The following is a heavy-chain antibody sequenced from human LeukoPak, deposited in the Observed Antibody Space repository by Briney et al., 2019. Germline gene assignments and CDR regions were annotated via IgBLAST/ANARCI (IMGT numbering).Heavy chain of an antibody. V-gene: IGHV3-30*02. CDR3: ARDKSKSMGRGVIIKDHSYYYMDV. J-gene: IGHJ6*03. D-gene: IGHD3-10*01. CDR1: GFTYSHNG. CDR2: IQYDGNTI. Sequence: GGSLRLSCVASGFTYSHNGMHWVRQAPGKGLEWVAFIQYDGNTIFYADSVKGRFTISRDNSKNTLYLQMNSLRAEDTAVYYCARDKSKSMGRGVIIKDHSYYYMDVWGKGTTVTISS.